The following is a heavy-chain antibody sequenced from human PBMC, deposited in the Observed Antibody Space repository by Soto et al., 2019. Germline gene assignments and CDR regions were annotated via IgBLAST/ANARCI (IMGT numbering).Heavy chain of an antibody. CDR2: IYTSGST. D-gene: IGHD2-15*01. V-gene: IGHV4-4*07. J-gene: IGHJ6*02. Sequence: SSETLSLTCTVSGGSISSYYWSWIRQPAGKGLEWIGRIYTSGSTNYNPSLKSRVTMSVDTSKNQFSLKLSSVTAADTAVYYCARDLVVVVDDPKKSYYYGMDVWGQGTTVTVSS. CDR3: ARDLVVVVDDPKKSYYYGMDV. CDR1: GGSISSYY.